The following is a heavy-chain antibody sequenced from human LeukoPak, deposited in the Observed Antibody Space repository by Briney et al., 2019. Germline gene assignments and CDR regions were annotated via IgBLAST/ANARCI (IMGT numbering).Heavy chain of an antibody. J-gene: IGHJ6*03. V-gene: IGHV4-39*07. D-gene: IGHD6-13*01. CDR2: IYYSGST. Sequence: SETLSLTCTVSGGSISSSSYYWGWIRQPPGKGLEWIGSIYYSGSTYYNPSLKSRVTISVDTSKNKFSLKLSSVTAADTAVYYCARDDLQLVRRLGRNTEYYYYYYMDVWGKGTTVTVSS. CDR3: ARDDLQLVRRLGRNTEYYYYYYMDV. CDR1: GGSISSSSYY.